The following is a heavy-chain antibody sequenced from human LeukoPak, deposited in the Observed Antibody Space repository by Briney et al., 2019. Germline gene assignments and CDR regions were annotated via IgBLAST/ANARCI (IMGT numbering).Heavy chain of an antibody. CDR3: ASDYGGYCSNGVCYNHRSWFDR. V-gene: IGHV4-59*01. CDR2: IYYSGST. J-gene: IGHJ5*02. D-gene: IGHD2-8*01. Sequence: PSETLSLTCTVSGGSISSYYWSWIRQPPGKGLEWIGCIYYSGSTKYNPSLKSRVTISVDTSKNQFSLKLNSVTAADTAVYFFASDYGGYCSNGVCYNHRSWFDRWGEGAMVTVSP. CDR1: GGSISSYY.